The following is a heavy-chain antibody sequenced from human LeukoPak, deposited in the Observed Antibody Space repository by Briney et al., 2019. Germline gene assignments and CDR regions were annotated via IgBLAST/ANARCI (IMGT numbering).Heavy chain of an antibody. Sequence: ASVKVSCKASGYTFTGYYMHWVRQAPGQGLDWMGWINPNSGGTNFAQKFQGRVTMTRDASINTAYMELSRLRSDDTAVYYCARGGYSGYDNDYWGQGTLVTVSS. CDR3: ARGGYSGYDNDY. D-gene: IGHD5-12*01. V-gene: IGHV1-2*02. J-gene: IGHJ4*02. CDR1: GYTFTGYY. CDR2: INPNSGGT.